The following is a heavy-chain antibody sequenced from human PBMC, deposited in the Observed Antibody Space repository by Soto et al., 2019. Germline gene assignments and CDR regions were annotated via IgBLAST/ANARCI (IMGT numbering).Heavy chain of an antibody. D-gene: IGHD3-16*01. J-gene: IGHJ4*02. Sequence: QVQVVESGGGVVQPGTSLRLSCAASGFTFNNYGMHWVRQAPGKGLEWVAVIGYDASHKYYADSVKGRFTISRDNAKNTLYLQMSSLRREDTAVYYCARDKTFGGTIGSAFDSWGQGTLVTVSS. CDR3: ARDKTFGGTIGSAFDS. CDR2: IGYDASHK. V-gene: IGHV3-33*01. CDR1: GFTFNNYG.